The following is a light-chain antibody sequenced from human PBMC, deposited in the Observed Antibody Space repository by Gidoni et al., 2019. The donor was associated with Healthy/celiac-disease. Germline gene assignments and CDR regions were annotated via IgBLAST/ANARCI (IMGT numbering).Light chain of an antibody. CDR1: QSVSSSY. J-gene: IGKJ5*01. CDR3: QQGQG. V-gene: IGKV3-20*01. CDR2: GAS. Sequence: DIVLTQSPGTLSLSPGERATLSCRASQSVSSSYLAWYQQKPGQAPRLLIYGASSRATGIPDRFSGGGSGTDFTLTISRLEPEDFAVYYCQQGQGFGQGTRLEIK.